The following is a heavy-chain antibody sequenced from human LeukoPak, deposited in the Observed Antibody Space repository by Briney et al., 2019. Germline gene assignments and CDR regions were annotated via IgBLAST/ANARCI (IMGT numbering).Heavy chain of an antibody. Sequence: SETLSLTCAVYGGSFSGYYWSWIRQPPGKGLEWIGEINHSGSTNYNPSLKSRLTISVDTSKNQFSLKLSSVTAADTAVYYCAGNYYGSGSYYSEDRYWGQGTLVTVSS. CDR1: GGSFSGYY. V-gene: IGHV4-34*01. CDR3: AGNYYGSGSYYSEDRY. D-gene: IGHD3-10*01. CDR2: INHSGST. J-gene: IGHJ4*02.